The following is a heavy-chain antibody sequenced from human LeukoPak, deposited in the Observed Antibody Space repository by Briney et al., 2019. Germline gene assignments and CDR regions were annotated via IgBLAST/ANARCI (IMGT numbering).Heavy chain of an antibody. D-gene: IGHD3-10*01. CDR1: GGSVSSYY. CDR3: ARGGWFGQV. CDR2: IKSSGSS. V-gene: IGHV4-59*02. Sequence: SETLSLTCTVSGGSVSSYYWSWIRQPPGKGLEWIGYIKSSGSSNYNPSLKSRVTISMDTSKNQFSLRLNSVTAADTAVYYCARGGWFGQVWGQGTLVTVSS. J-gene: IGHJ4*02.